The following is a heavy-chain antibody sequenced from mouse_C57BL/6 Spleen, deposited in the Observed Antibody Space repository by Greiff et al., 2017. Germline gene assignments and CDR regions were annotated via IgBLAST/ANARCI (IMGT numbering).Heavy chain of an antibody. CDR2: ISYDGSN. J-gene: IGHJ2*01. V-gene: IGHV3-6*01. D-gene: IGHD1-1*02. CDR3: ARVRLYYFDY. CDR1: GYSITSGYY. Sequence: VQLQQSGPGLVKPSQSLSLTCSVTGYSITSGYYWNWIRQLPGNKLEWMGYISYDGSNNYNPSLKNRISITRDPSKNQFFLKLNSVTTEDTATYYCARVRLYYFDYWGQGTTLTVSS.